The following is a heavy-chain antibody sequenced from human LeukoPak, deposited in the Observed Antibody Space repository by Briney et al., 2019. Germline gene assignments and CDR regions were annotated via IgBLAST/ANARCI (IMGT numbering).Heavy chain of an antibody. J-gene: IGHJ5*02. D-gene: IGHD6-6*01. CDR3: AKDSSSRGPNWFDP. Sequence: GGSLRLFCAASGFTFSSYSMNWVRQAPGKGLEWVPAISGSGGSTYYADSVKGRFTISRDNSKNTLYLQMNSLRAEDTAVYYCAKDSSSRGPNWFDPWGQGTLVTVSS. CDR1: GFTFSSYS. CDR2: ISGSGGST. V-gene: IGHV3-23*01.